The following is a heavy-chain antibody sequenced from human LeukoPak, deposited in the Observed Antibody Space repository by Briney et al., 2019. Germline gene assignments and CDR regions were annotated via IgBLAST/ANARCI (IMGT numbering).Heavy chain of an antibody. CDR3: ARRFCTDGLSCNLFDY. CDR2: INHSGST. Sequence: SETLSLTCAVYGGSFSVYYWGWIRHTPWNGLKWIGEINHSGSTNYTPSLTSRVTISVDTSNQQFSLKLSSVTAAATAVYYCARRFCTDGLSCNLFDYWGQGTLVTVSS. D-gene: IGHD2-8*01. CDR1: GGSFSVYY. J-gene: IGHJ4*02. V-gene: IGHV4-34*01.